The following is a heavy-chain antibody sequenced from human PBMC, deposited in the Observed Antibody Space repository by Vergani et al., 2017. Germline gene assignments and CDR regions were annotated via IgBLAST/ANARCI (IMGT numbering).Heavy chain of an antibody. CDR2: IIPILGIA. CDR1: GGTFSSYT. V-gene: IGHV1-69*02. CDR3: ARKTEYSSSFRFYGMDV. J-gene: IGHJ6*02. Sequence: QVQLVQSGAEVKKPGSSVKVSCKASGGTFSSYTISWVRQAPGQGLEWMGRIIPILGIANYAQKFKGRVTITADKSTSTAYMEMISLRSEDTAVYYCARKTEYSSSFRFYGMDVWGQGTTVTVSS. D-gene: IGHD6-6*01.